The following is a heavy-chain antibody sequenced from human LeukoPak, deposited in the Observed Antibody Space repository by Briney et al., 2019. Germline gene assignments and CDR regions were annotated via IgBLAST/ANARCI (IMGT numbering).Heavy chain of an antibody. J-gene: IGHJ4*02. CDR3: ARAYFGYCSSTSCYARGDVDY. D-gene: IGHD2-2*03. CDR2: INHSGST. V-gene: IGHV4-34*01. Sequence: SETLSLTCAVYGGSFSGYYWSWIRQPPGKGLEWIGEINHSGSTNYNPSLKSRVTISVDTSKNQFSLKLSSVTAADTAVYYCARAYFGYCSSTSCYARGDVDYWGQGTLVTVSS. CDR1: GGSFSGYY.